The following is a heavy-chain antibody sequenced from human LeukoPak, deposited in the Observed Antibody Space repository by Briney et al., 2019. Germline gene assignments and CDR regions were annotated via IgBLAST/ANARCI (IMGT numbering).Heavy chain of an antibody. D-gene: IGHD4-17*01. J-gene: IGHJ5*02. CDR3: ARAMGDYGDFNWFDP. Sequence: GGSLRLSCAASGFTFSSYGMHWVRQAPGKGLEWVANIKQDGSEKYYVDSVKGRFTISRDNAKNSLYLQVNSLRAEDTAVYYCARAMGDYGDFNWFDPWGQGTLVTVPS. CDR2: IKQDGSEK. CDR1: GFTFSSYG. V-gene: IGHV3-7*04.